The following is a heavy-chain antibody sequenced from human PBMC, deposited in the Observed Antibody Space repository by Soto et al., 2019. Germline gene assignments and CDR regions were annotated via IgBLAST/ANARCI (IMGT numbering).Heavy chain of an antibody. CDR1: GYDFTTSA. V-gene: IGHV1-3*01. D-gene: IGHD3-10*01. CDR2: INPATGDT. CDR3: ARPAGMSKLLPYYFDP. Sequence: QVHLVQSGAEVQKPGASVRISCQASGYDFTTSAIHWVRQAPGQSLEWMGWINPATGDTKYSQNVRGRVTFALDTSATTAYMDLRSLTSHDTAVYYCARPAGMSKLLPYYFDPWGQGTQVTVSS. J-gene: IGHJ5*02.